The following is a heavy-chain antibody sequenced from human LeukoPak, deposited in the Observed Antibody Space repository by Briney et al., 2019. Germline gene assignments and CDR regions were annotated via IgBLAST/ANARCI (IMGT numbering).Heavy chain of an antibody. D-gene: IGHD6-19*01. V-gene: IGHV3-15*01. CDR1: GFTFTNAW. Sequence: GGSLRLSCAASGFTFTNAWMGWVRQAPEKGLEWVGRIKSKTDGGTTDYAAPVKGRFAISRDDSKNTLYLQMNSLKTEDTAVYYCITEIRSSGWHNRFDPWGQGTLVTVSS. CDR2: IKSKTDGGTT. J-gene: IGHJ5*02. CDR3: ITEIRSSGWHNRFDP.